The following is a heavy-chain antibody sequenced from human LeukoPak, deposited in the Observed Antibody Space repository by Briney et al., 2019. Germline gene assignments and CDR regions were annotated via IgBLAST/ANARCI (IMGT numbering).Heavy chain of an antibody. J-gene: IGHJ3*02. CDR3: ARGPHSGSYHDAFDI. CDR2: ISSSGSTI. D-gene: IGHD1-26*01. Sequence: GGSLRLSCAASGFTFSDYYMSWIRQAPGKGLEWVSYISSSGSTIYYADSVKGRFTISRDNSKNTLYLQMNSLRAEDTAVYYCARGPHSGSYHDAFDIWGQGTMVTVSS. V-gene: IGHV3-11*04. CDR1: GFTFSDYY.